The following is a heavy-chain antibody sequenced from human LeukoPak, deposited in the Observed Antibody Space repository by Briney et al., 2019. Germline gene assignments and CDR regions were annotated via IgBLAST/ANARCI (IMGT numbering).Heavy chain of an antibody. Sequence: PGGSLRLSCAASGFTFSSYWMSWVRQAPGKGLEWVANIKQDGSEKYYVDSVKGRFTISRDNAKNSLYLQMNSLRAEDTAVYYCARDRFGPDYYDSSGYYYPDPLNWFDPWGQGTLVTVSS. J-gene: IGHJ5*02. CDR2: IKQDGSEK. CDR1: GFTFSSYW. D-gene: IGHD3-22*01. CDR3: ARDRFGPDYYDSSGYYYPDPLNWFDP. V-gene: IGHV3-7*01.